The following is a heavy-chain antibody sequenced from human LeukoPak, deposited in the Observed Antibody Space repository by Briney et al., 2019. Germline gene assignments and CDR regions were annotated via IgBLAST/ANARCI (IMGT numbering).Heavy chain of an antibody. Sequence: TGGSLRLSCAASGFTFSSYWMSWVRQAPGKGLDWVSYISSSGTTKYYADSVKGRFTISRDNAKNSLYLQMNSLRAEDTAVYYCAREPLIGIDYWGQGTLVTVFS. CDR1: GFTFSSYW. CDR3: AREPLIGIDY. J-gene: IGHJ4*02. CDR2: ISSSGTTK. V-gene: IGHV3-48*01. D-gene: IGHD3-10*01.